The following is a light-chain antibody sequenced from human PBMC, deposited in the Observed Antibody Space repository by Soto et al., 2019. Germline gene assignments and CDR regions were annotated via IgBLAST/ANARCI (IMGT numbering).Light chain of an antibody. V-gene: IGLV2-14*01. CDR2: EVS. CDR3: SSYTSTFTYV. J-gene: IGLJ1*01. Sequence: QSALTQPASVSGSPGQSITISCTGTSRDVGGYNFVSWYQQHPGKAPKLMIYEVSNRPSGVSNRFSGSKSGNTASLTISGLQTEDEADYYCSSYTSTFTYVFGTGTKVTVL. CDR1: SRDVGGYNF.